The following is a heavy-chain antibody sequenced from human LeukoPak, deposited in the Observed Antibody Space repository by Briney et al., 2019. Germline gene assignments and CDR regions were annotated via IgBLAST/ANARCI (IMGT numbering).Heavy chain of an antibody. D-gene: IGHD3-22*01. CDR1: GFTFSSYA. V-gene: IGHV3-23*01. CDR3: AKDRPNYYGSNGHYYRRDGDY. Sequence: GGSLRLSCAASGFTFSSYAMSWVRQSPGKGLEWVSSTSGDGGATYYSNSLKRRFTISRDNSRNTHYLQMKSLRAEDTAVYYCAKDRPNYYGSNGHYYRRDGDYWGQGTLVTVSS. J-gene: IGHJ4*02. CDR2: TSGDGGAT.